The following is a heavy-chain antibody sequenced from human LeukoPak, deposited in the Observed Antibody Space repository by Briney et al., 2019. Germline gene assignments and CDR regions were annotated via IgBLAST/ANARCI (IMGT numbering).Heavy chain of an antibody. J-gene: IGHJ4*02. Sequence: ASVKVSCKTSGYTFSNFGINWVRHAHGQGLEWMGWISGNNDNPNYGQKFQGRFTVTTDSSTSTAYMELRNLRFDDTAVYYCARDGTSTDDYWGQGTLVTVSS. V-gene: IGHV1-18*01. CDR1: GYTFSNFG. D-gene: IGHD1-26*01. CDR3: ARDGTSTDDY. CDR2: ISGNNDNP.